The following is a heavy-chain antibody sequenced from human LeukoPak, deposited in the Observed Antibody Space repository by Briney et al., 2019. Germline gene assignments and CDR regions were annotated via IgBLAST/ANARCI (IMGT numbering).Heavy chain of an antibody. CDR2: ISYDGSNK. J-gene: IGHJ4*02. D-gene: IGHD2-2*01. V-gene: IGHV3-30*18. Sequence: PGGSLRLSCVASGFTFTNYWMSWVRQAPGKGLEWVAVISYDGSNKYYADPVKGRFTISRDNSKNTLYLQMNSLRAEDTAVYYCAKDPGYCSSTSCISIPYYFDYWGQGTLVTVSS. CDR3: AKDPGYCSSTSCISIPYYFDY. CDR1: GFTFTNYW.